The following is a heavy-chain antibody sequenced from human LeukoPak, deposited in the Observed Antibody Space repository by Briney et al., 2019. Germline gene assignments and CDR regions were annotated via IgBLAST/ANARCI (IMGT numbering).Heavy chain of an antibody. D-gene: IGHD2-2*01. CDR1: GDSISNYY. V-gene: IGHV4-59*01. CDR2: VYYIGST. J-gene: IGHJ4*02. CDR3: ARLRYTTSRDFDY. Sequence: SETLSLTCTVSGDSISNYYWSWIRQPPGKGLEWIGYVYYIGSTNYNPSLKSRVTMSVDTSKNQFSLRLRSVTAADTAVYYCARLRYTTSRDFDYWGQGTLVTVSS.